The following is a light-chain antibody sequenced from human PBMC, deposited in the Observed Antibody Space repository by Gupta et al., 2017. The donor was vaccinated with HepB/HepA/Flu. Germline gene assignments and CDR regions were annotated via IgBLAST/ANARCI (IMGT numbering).Light chain of an antibody. CDR1: SSDVGGYNY. Sequence: QSALTQPASVSGSPGQSITISCTGTSSDVGGYNYVSWYQQHPGKAPKLMMYDVSNRPSGVSNRFSGSKSGNTASLTISGLQAEDEADDYCSSYTSSSTLVFGTGTKVTVL. CDR2: DVS. CDR3: SSYTSSSTLV. V-gene: IGLV2-14*01. J-gene: IGLJ1*01.